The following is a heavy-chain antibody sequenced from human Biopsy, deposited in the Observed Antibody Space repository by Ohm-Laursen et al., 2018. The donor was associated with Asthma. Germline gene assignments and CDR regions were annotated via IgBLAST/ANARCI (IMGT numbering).Heavy chain of an antibody. Sequence: SLRLSCAASGFTFGDYAMHWVRQAPGKGLEWVSGISWNSGSIGSADSVKGRFTISRDNAKNSLYLQMNSLRAEDTALYYCAKGEWELLEANFDYWGQGTLVTVSS. CDR2: ISWNSGSI. J-gene: IGHJ4*02. CDR3: AKGEWELLEANFDY. D-gene: IGHD1-26*01. CDR1: GFTFGDYA. V-gene: IGHV3-9*01.